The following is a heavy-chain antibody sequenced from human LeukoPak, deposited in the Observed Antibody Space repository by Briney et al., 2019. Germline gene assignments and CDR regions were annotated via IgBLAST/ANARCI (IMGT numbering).Heavy chain of an antibody. J-gene: IGHJ5*02. D-gene: IGHD6-13*01. CDR2: ISAYNGNT. CDR3: ARVPPSIAAAGTNWFEP. CDR1: GYTFTSYG. Sequence: ASVRVSCKASGYTFTSYGISWVRQAPGQGLEWMGWISAYNGNTNYAQKLQGRVTMTTDTSTSTAYMELRSLRSDDTAVYYCARVPPSIAAAGTNWFEPWGQGTLVTVSS. V-gene: IGHV1-18*01.